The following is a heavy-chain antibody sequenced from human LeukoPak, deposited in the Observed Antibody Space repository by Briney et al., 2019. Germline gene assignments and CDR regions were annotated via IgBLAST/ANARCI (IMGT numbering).Heavy chain of an antibody. V-gene: IGHV3-11*01. Sequence: PGGSLRLSCAASGFTFSDYYMSWIRQAPGKGLEWVSYISSSGSTIYYADSVKGRLTISRDNAENSLYLQMNSLRAEDTAVYYCARDGSDIVVVPAATFDYWGQGTLVTVSS. D-gene: IGHD2-2*01. CDR2: ISSSGSTI. J-gene: IGHJ4*02. CDR3: ARDGSDIVVVPAATFDY. CDR1: GFTFSDYY.